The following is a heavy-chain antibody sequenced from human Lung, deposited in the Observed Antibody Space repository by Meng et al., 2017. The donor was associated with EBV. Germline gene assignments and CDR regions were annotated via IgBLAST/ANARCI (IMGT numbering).Heavy chain of an antibody. V-gene: IGHV4-4*02. CDR3: ARGGYYSFDY. CDR2: IYHSGST. J-gene: IGHJ4*02. D-gene: IGHD5-18*01. CDR1: GGSIRSVYW. Sequence: QLAEAGPGLGKPSETLSLTCAVSGGSIRSVYWWTWVRQSPGKGLEWIGEIYHSGSTNYNPSLKSRVTISVDKSKNQFSLKLTSVTAADTAVYYCARGGYYSFDYWGQGTLVTVSS.